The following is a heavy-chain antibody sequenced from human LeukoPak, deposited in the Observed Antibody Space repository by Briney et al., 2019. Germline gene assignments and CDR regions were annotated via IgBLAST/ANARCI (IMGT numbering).Heavy chain of an antibody. V-gene: IGHV4-38-2*02. CDR1: GDSISSGNY. J-gene: IGHJ4*02. CDR3: ARQDSKVGAYTGPYYFDY. Sequence: PSETLSLTCTVSGDSISSGNYWGWIRQPPGKGLEWIGSIFHTGSTYFNLSLKSRVTISVDTSKNQFSLRLSSVTAADTAVYYCARQDSKVGAYTGPYYFDYWGQGTLVTVSS. CDR2: IFHTGST. D-gene: IGHD1-26*01.